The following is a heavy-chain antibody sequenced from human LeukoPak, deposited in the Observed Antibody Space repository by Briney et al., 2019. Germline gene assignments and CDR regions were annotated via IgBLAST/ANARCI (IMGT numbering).Heavy chain of an antibody. CDR1: GGSISSYY. V-gene: IGHV4-59*01. CDR3: ARDRTRVPAAPSAAFDI. CDR2: IYYSGST. D-gene: IGHD2-2*01. J-gene: IGHJ3*02. Sequence: SETLSLTCTVSGGSISSYYWSWIRQPPGKGLEWIGYIYYSGSTNYNPSLKSRVTISVDTSKNQFSLKLSSVTAADTAVYYCARDRTRVPAAPSAAFDIWGQGTMVTISS.